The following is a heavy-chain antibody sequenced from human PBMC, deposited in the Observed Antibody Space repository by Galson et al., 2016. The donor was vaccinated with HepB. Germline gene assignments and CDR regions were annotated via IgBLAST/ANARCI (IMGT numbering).Heavy chain of an antibody. V-gene: IGHV3-48*01. J-gene: IGHJ6*04. CDR3: ARDFRGVQGEITTYHGMDV. Sequence: SLRLSCAVSGFTFSSYSLNWVRQAPGKGLEWLSYISSTGNTIYYTDSVKGRFTISRDNAQKSLYLQMNSLRAEDTAVYYCARDFRGVQGEITTYHGMDVWGKGTTVTVSS. CDR1: GFTFSSYS. D-gene: IGHD3-16*01. CDR2: ISSTGNTI.